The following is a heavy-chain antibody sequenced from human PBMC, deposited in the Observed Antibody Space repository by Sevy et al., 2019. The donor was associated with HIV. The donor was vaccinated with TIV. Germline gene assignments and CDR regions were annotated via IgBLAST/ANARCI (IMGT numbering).Heavy chain of an antibody. CDR1: GFDFSIYS. Sequence: GGSLRLSCAASGFDFSIYSMSWVRQAPGKGLEWVSTFSFGCGKINYADSVKGRFTISRDNSKSSVYLQMNNMRGEDTAVYYCAREGCTKPHDYWGQGTLVTVSS. CDR3: AREGCTKPHDY. J-gene: IGHJ4*02. V-gene: IGHV3-23*01. D-gene: IGHD2-8*01. CDR2: FSFGCGKI.